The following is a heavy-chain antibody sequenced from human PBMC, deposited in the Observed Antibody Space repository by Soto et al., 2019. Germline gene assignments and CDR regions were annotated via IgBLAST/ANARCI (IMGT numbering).Heavy chain of an antibody. CDR3: ARGVVVAATLTRSSYYYYMDV. Sequence: ASVKVSCKASGYTFTSYGISWVRQAPGQGLEWMGWISAYNGNTNYAQKLQGRVTMTTDTSTSTAYMELRSLRSDDTAVYYCARGVVVAATLTRSSYYYYMDVWGKGTTVTVSS. J-gene: IGHJ6*03. D-gene: IGHD2-15*01. V-gene: IGHV1-18*01. CDR1: GYTFTSYG. CDR2: ISAYNGNT.